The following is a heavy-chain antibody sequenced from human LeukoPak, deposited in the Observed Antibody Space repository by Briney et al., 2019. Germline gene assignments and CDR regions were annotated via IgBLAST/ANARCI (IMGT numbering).Heavy chain of an antibody. J-gene: IGHJ4*02. CDR3: ASGPRLRYYYDSSAPPGDY. CDR2: IYYSGST. V-gene: IGHV4-39*07. CDR1: GGSISSSSYY. Sequence: SETLSLTCTVSGGSISSSSYYWGWIRQTTGKGLEWIGSIYYSGSTYYNPSLKSRVTISVDTSKNQFSLKLSSVTAADTAVYYCASGPRLRYYYDSSAPPGDYWGQGTLVTVSS. D-gene: IGHD3-22*01.